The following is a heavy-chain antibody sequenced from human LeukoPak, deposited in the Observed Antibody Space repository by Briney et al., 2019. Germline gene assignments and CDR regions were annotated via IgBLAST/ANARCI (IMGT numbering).Heavy chain of an antibody. CDR1: GFTFSNYN. CDR3: ARGFDYYGSGSYWLSDY. D-gene: IGHD3-10*01. Sequence: GGSLRLSCAASGFTFSNYNMNWVRQAPGKGLEWVSSISSSSTYIYYADSVKGQFTISRDNAENSLYLQMNSLRAEDTAVYYCARGFDYYGSGSYWLSDYWGQGTLVTVSS. CDR2: ISSSSTYI. V-gene: IGHV3-21*01. J-gene: IGHJ4*02.